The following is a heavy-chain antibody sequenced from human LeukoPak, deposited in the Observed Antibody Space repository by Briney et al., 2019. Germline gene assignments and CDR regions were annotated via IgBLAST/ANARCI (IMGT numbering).Heavy chain of an antibody. D-gene: IGHD3-9*01. CDR3: ARWLVVRYFARLAAFDI. CDR1: GYTFTGYY. J-gene: IGHJ3*02. Sequence: VASVKVSCKASGYTFTGYYMHWVRQAPGQGLEWMGWINPNSGGTNYAQKFQGRVTMTRDTSISTAYMELSRLRSDDTAVYYCARWLVVRYFARLAAFDIWGQGTMVTVSS. CDR2: INPNSGGT. V-gene: IGHV1-2*02.